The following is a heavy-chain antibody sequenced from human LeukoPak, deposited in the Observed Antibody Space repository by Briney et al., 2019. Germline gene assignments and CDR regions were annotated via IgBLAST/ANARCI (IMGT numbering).Heavy chain of an antibody. V-gene: IGHV4-59*08. J-gene: IGHJ4*02. D-gene: IGHD4-17*01. CDR3: ARLPTVTFFDY. CDR1: GGSMSSYY. Sequence: PSETLSLTCSVSGGSMSSYYWSWIRQPPGKGLEWIGYIYYSGSTNYNPSLKSRATISVDTSKNQFSLKLSSVTAADTAVYYCARLPTVTFFDYWGQGTLVTVSS. CDR2: IYYSGST.